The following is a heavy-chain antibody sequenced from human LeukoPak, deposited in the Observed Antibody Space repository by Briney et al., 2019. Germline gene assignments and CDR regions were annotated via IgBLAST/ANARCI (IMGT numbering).Heavy chain of an antibody. CDR2: IYPGDSDT. J-gene: IGHJ4*02. CDR1: GYSFTFYW. D-gene: IGHD3-3*01. V-gene: IGHV5-51*01. Sequence: GEPLKISCKVSGYSFTFYWIAWVRQMPGKGLEWVGIIYPGDSDTRYSPSFQGQVSISADKSISTAYLQWSSLKASDSAMYHCARVPNYDYWSGHSFYFDYWGQGTLVTVSS. CDR3: ARVPNYDYWSGHSFYFDY.